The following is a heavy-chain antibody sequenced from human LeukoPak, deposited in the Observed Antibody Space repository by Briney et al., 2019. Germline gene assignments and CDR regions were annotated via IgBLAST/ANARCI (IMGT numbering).Heavy chain of an antibody. Sequence: GGSLRLSCAASGFTFSSYWMHWVRQAPGKGLVWVSRINSDGSSTSYADSVKGRFTISRDNAKNTLYPQMNSLRAEDTAVYYCARVMGYFDWLPQGGSIDYWGQGTLVTVSS. J-gene: IGHJ4*02. CDR1: GFTFSSYW. V-gene: IGHV3-74*01. D-gene: IGHD3-9*01. CDR2: INSDGSST. CDR3: ARVMGYFDWLPQGGSIDY.